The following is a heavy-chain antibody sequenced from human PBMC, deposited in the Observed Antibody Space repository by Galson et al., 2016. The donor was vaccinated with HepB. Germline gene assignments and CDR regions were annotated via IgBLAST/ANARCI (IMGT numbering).Heavy chain of an antibody. D-gene: IGHD6-13*01. CDR1: GFTFTNYW. CDR3: ARGVRQQLVWYYYYGMDV. CDR2: IKQDGSEK. Sequence: SLRLSCAASGFTFTNYWMSWVRQAPGKGLEWVANIKQDGSEKYYVDSVTGRFTISRDNAKNSLYLQMSSLRVEDTAIYYCARGVRQQLVWYYYYGMDVWGQGTTVTVSS. V-gene: IGHV3-7*01. J-gene: IGHJ6*02.